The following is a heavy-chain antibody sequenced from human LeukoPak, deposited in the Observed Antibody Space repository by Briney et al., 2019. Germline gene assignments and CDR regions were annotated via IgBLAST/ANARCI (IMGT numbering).Heavy chain of an antibody. CDR1: GFTFSSYS. CDR2: ISSSSSYI. D-gene: IGHD3-22*01. Sequence: GGSLRLSCAASGFTFSSYSMNWVRQAPGKGLEWVSSISSSSSYIYYADSVKGRFTISRDNAKNSLYLQMNSLRAEDTAVYYCARDTKSGEHGGYIYWGQGTLVTVSS. V-gene: IGHV3-21*01. J-gene: IGHJ4*02. CDR3: ARDTKSGEHGGYIY.